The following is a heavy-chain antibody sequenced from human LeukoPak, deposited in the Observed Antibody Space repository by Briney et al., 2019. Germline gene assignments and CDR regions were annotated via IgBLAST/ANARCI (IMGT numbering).Heavy chain of an antibody. D-gene: IGHD4-17*01. V-gene: IGHV3-48*01. Sequence: PGGCLRLSCAGSGFSLHTYCMNWVRQAPGKGLEWISYITDVNNVIYYADSVKGRFTISRSKDENSVFLQMNNLRAEDTAVYFCAREATRRNLLTYGSWDAYDIWGQGTMVTVAS. CDR1: GFSLHTYC. J-gene: IGHJ3*02. CDR3: AREATRRNLLTYGSWDAYDI. CDR2: ITDVNNVI.